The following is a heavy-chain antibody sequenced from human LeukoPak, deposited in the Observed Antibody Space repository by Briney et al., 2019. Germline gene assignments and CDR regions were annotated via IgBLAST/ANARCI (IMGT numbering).Heavy chain of an antibody. Sequence: SETLSLTCTVSGGSISIYYWNWIRRPAGKGLEWIGRIFTSGITNYDPSLKSRVTMSVDTSKNPFSLNLSSVNAADTAVYYCARESSGNYYNPLGYMDVWGKGTTVTVSS. CDR2: IFTSGIT. V-gene: IGHV4-4*07. J-gene: IGHJ6*03. D-gene: IGHD3-10*01. CDR3: ARESSGNYYNPLGYMDV. CDR1: GGSISIYY.